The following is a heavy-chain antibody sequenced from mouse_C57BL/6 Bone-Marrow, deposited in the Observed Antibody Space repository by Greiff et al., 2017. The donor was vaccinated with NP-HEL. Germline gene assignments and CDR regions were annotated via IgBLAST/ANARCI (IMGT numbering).Heavy chain of an antibody. CDR2: IYPGSGST. Sequence: QVQLQQPGAELVKPGASVKMSCKASGYTFTSYWLTWVKQRPGQGLEWIGDIYPGSGSTNYNEKFKSKATLTVDTSSSTAYMQLSSLTSEDSAVYYCARDYGSSYYFDYGGQGTTLTVSS. V-gene: IGHV1-55*01. CDR1: GYTFTSYW. D-gene: IGHD1-1*01. J-gene: IGHJ2*01. CDR3: ARDYGSSYYFDY.